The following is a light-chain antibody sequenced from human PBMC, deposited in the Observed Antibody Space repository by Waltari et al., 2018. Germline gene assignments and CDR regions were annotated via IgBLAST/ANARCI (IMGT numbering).Light chain of an antibody. V-gene: IGLV2-11*01. CDR1: SRDVGGYDY. CDR2: DVN. CDR3: CSFAGSYTYV. Sequence: QSALTQPRSVSGSPGQSVTISCAGTSRDVGGYDYVSWFQQHPGKVPKLLIYDVNERPSGVPDRFSGSKSANTASLTISGLQTEDEADYYCCSFAGSYTYVFGSGTRVTVL. J-gene: IGLJ1*01.